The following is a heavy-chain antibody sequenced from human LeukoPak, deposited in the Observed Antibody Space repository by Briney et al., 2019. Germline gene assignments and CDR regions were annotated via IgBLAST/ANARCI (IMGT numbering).Heavy chain of an antibody. D-gene: IGHD1-14*01. CDR1: GFTFRNYV. CDR3: AKEAVRKFDFDY. CDR2: ISGGGGGS. J-gene: IGHJ4*02. V-gene: IGHV3-23*01. Sequence: GGSLRLSCAASGFTFRNYVIHWVRQAPGKGLEWVSSISGGGGGSYYADSVKGRFTISRDNSKNTLYLQMNSLRAEDTAVYYCAKEAVRKFDFDYWGQGTLVTASS.